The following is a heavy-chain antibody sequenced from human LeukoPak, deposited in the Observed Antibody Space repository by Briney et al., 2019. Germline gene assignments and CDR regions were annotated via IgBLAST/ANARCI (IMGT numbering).Heavy chain of an antibody. CDR2: IIPIFGTA. CDR3: AMGQLLSSNNWFDP. CDR1: GGTFSSYA. V-gene: IGHV1-69*13. Sequence: GASVRVSCKASGGTFSSYAISWVRQAPGQGLEWMGGIIPIFGTANYAQKFQGRVTITADESTSTAYMELSSLRSEDTAVYYCAMGQLLSSNNWFDPWGQGTLVTVSS. J-gene: IGHJ5*02. D-gene: IGHD2-2*01.